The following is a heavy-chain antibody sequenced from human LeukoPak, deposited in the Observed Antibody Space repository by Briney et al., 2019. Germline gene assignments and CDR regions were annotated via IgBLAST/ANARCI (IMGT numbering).Heavy chain of an antibody. Sequence: SETLSLTCTVSRGSITSNYWSWIRQPPGKGLEWIGYIYYSGSTHYNPSLKSRVTISTDTSKNQFSLRLNSVTAADTAVYYCARWIPSSNSFDYWGQGTLVTVSA. V-gene: IGHV4-59*01. CDR3: ARWIPSSNSFDY. D-gene: IGHD2-2*01. J-gene: IGHJ4*02. CDR2: IYYSGST. CDR1: RGSITSNY.